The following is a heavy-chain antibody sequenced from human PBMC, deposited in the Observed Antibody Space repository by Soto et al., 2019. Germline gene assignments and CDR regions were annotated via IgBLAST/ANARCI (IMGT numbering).Heavy chain of an antibody. D-gene: IGHD3-10*01. Sequence: EVQLVESGGGLVRPGGSLRLSCVASGFSFSSYWMHWVRQVPGKGLVWVARMNEDGGTTDYADSVKGRFTISRDNAKNTLYLQMNSLRVEDTAVYYCASDLSGRADVWGQGTTVTVSS. CDR2: MNEDGGTT. V-gene: IGHV3-74*02. CDR3: ASDLSGRADV. CDR1: GFSFSSYW. J-gene: IGHJ6*02.